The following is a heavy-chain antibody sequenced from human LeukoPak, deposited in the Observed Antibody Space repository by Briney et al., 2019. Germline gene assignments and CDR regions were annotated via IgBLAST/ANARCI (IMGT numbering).Heavy chain of an antibody. J-gene: IGHJ6*03. V-gene: IGHV3-74*01. CDR3: ASAQTTGTTYGYYYYYMDV. CDR2: INSDGSST. D-gene: IGHD1-1*01. Sequence: PGGSLRLSCAASGFTFSSYWMHWVRQAPGKGLVWVSRINSDGSSTSYADSVKGRFTISRDNAKNTLYLQMNSLRAEDTAVYYCASAQTTGTTYGYYYYYMDVWGKGTTVTVSS. CDR1: GFTFSSYW.